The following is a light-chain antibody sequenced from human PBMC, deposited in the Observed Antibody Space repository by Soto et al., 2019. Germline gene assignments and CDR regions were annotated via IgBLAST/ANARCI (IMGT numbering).Light chain of an antibody. CDR1: QDISNH. Sequence: DIQMTQSPSSLSASVGDRVTITCQATQDISNHLNWYQQKPGKAPNLLIYDASNLEMGVPSRFSGGGSGTEFTLTISSLQPDDFATYYCQQYSTYPLTVGGGTKVDIK. J-gene: IGKJ4*01. CDR2: DAS. V-gene: IGKV1-33*01. CDR3: QQYSTYPLT.